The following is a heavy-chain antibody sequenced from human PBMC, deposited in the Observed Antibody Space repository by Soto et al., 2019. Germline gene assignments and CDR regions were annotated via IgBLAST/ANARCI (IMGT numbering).Heavy chain of an antibody. CDR2: LAYDGSQK. D-gene: IGHD2-21*02. Sequence: QVHLVESGGGVVQPGTSLTLTCTASGFTFRSSGMHWVRQAPGKGLEWLAFLAYDGSQKFYADSVKGRFSISRENTKNTLYLHMSSLTAEDTAIYYCAIVRVTDSPLDHWGPGTLVTVSS. CDR3: AIVRVTDSPLDH. J-gene: IGHJ4*02. V-gene: IGHV3-30*03. CDR1: GFTFRSSG.